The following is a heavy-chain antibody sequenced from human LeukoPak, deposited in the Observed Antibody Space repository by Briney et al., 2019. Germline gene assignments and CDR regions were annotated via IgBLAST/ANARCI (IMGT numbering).Heavy chain of an antibody. CDR2: ISGSGGST. Sequence: GGSLRLSCAASGFTFSSYAMSWVRQAPGKGLEWVSAISGSGGSTYYADSVKGRFTISRDNSKNTLYLQMNSLRAEDTAVYYCANGPMVRERRFDYWGQGTLVTVSS. J-gene: IGHJ4*02. D-gene: IGHD3-10*01. V-gene: IGHV3-23*01. CDR1: GFTFSSYA. CDR3: ANGPMVRERRFDY.